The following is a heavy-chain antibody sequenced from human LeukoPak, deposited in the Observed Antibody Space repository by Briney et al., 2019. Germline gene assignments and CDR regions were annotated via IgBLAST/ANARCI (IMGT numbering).Heavy chain of an antibody. D-gene: IGHD3-10*01. CDR1: GGSIGSYY. CDR3: ARVPPSPYGSGSAVDY. J-gene: IGHJ4*02. Sequence: PSETLSLTCAVSGGSIGSYYWSWIRQPPGKGLEWIGYIYYSGSTNYNPSLKSRVTISVDTSKNQFSLKLSSVTAADTAVYYCARVPPSPYGSGSAVDYWGQGTLVTVSS. CDR2: IYYSGST. V-gene: IGHV4-59*01.